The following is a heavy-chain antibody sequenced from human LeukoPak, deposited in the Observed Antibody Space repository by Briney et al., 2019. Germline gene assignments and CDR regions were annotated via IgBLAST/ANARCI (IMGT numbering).Heavy chain of an antibody. D-gene: IGHD2-21*01. V-gene: IGHV3-7*01. CDR2: IKQDGSEK. J-gene: IGHJ6*02. CDR3: AKYCGGDCYGMDV. Sequence: GGSLRLSCTASGFTFSSYWMSWVRQAPGKGLEWVANIKQDGSEKDYVDSVKGRFTISRDDAKNSLYLQMNSLRAEDTAVYYCAKYCGGDCYGMDVWGQGTTVTVSS. CDR1: GFTFSSYW.